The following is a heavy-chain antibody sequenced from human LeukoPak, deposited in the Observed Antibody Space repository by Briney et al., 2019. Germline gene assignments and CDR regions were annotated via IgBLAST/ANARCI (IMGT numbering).Heavy chain of an antibody. J-gene: IGHJ6*02. Sequence: ASVKVSCKASGYTFTSYGISWVRQAPGQGLEWMGWISAYNGNTNYAQKLQGRVTMTTDTSTSTAYMELRSLRSDDTAVHYCARDLEIDYDILTGYYEPSSYYYGMDVWGQGTTVTVSS. CDR3: ARDLEIDYDILTGYYEPSSYYYGMDV. CDR1: GYTFTSYG. CDR2: ISAYNGNT. D-gene: IGHD3-9*01. V-gene: IGHV1-18*01.